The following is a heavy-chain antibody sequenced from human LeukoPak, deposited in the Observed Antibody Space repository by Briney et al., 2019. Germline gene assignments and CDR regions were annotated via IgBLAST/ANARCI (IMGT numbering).Heavy chain of an antibody. CDR3: AKANSGWYFDPFDY. V-gene: IGHV3-23*01. CDR1: GFTVSNNY. Sequence: GGSLRLSCAASGFTVSNNYMSWVRQAPGKGLEWVSVISGNGGSTYYADSVKGRFTISRDNLKNTLYVQMNSLRAEDTAVYYCAKANSGWYFDPFDYWGQGTLVTVSS. J-gene: IGHJ4*02. CDR2: ISGNGGST. D-gene: IGHD6-19*01.